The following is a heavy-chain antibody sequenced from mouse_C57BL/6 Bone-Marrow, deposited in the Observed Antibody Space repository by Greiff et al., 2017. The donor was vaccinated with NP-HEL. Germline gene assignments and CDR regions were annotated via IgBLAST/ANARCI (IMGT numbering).Heavy chain of an antibody. D-gene: IGHD2-10*02. CDR1: GYTFTNYW. CDR2: IYPGGGYT. CDR3: ARSRMASYAMDY. J-gene: IGHJ4*01. Sequence: QVHVKQSGAELVRPGTSVKMSCKASGYTFTNYWIGWAKQRPGHGLEWIGDIYPGGGYTNYNEKFKGKATLTADKSSSTAYMQFSSLTSEDSAIYYCARSRMASYAMDYWGQGTSVTVSS. V-gene: IGHV1-63*01.